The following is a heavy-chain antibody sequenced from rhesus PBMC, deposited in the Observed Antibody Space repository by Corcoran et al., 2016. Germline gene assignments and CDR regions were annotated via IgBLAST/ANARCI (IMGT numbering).Heavy chain of an antibody. CDR3: TRGGTSHAPVDY. J-gene: IGHJ4*01. Sequence: EVQLVESGGGLVQPGGSLRLSCAASGFTFSSYGLTWVRQSPGKGLEWVSSLSSNINYIFYTDAGKGRFTISRDNAKNSLSLQMNSLRAEDTAVYYCTRGGTSHAPVDYWGQGVLVTVSS. V-gene: IGHV3S16*01. D-gene: IGHD1-44*01. CDR2: LSSNINYI. CDR1: GFTFSSYG.